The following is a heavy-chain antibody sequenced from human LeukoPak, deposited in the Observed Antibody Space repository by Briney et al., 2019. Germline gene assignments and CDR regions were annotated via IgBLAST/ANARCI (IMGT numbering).Heavy chain of an antibody. CDR3: AKARRSGTHYSDFDF. CDR2: ISGDGGTT. D-gene: IGHD1-26*01. CDR1: GFTFDEYA. J-gene: IGHJ4*02. V-gene: IGHV3-43*02. Sequence: PGGSLRLSCAASGFTFDEYAMYWVRQAPGKGLEWVSLISGDGGTTSYADSVKGRFTISRDNSENSLNLQMKSLRTEDTALYYCAKARRSGTHYSDFDFWGQGTLATVSS.